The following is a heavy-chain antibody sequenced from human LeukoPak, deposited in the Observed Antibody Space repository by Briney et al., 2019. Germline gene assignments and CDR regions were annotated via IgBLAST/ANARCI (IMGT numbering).Heavy chain of an antibody. CDR2: ISSSSSYI. CDR3: AKRVVDSGYDSIDY. D-gene: IGHD5-12*01. V-gene: IGHV3-21*01. J-gene: IGHJ4*02. Sequence: GGSLRLSCAASGFTFSSYSMNWVRQAPGKGLEWVSSISSSSSYIYYADSVKGRFTISRDNSKNTLYLQMNSLRAEDTAVYYCAKRVVDSGYDSIDYWGQGTLVTVSS. CDR1: GFTFSSYS.